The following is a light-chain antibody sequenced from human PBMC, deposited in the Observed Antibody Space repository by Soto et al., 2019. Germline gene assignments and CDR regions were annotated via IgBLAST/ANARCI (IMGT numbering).Light chain of an antibody. J-gene: IGLJ1*01. CDR2: EVS. V-gene: IGLV2-14*01. CDR3: SSYTSTSTPCV. CDR1: SSDVGGYNY. Sequence: QPASVSGSPGQSITISCTGTSSDVGGYNYVSWYQQHPGKAPKLIIYEVSHRPSGASNHFSGYKSGNTASLTISGLQAEDEADYYCSSYTSTSTPCVFGTGTKVTVL.